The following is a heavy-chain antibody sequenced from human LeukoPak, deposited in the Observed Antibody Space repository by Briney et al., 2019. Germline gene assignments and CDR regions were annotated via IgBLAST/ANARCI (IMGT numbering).Heavy chain of an antibody. CDR2: INPNSGGT. Sequence: ASVNVSCKASGYTFTGYYMHWVRQAPGQGLEWMGWINPNSGGTNYAQKFQGRVTMTRDTSISTAYMELSRLRSDDTAVYYCAATDLGIQLYESYAFDIWGQGTMVTVSS. D-gene: IGHD5-18*01. CDR1: GYTFTGYY. V-gene: IGHV1-2*02. CDR3: AATDLGIQLYESYAFDI. J-gene: IGHJ3*02.